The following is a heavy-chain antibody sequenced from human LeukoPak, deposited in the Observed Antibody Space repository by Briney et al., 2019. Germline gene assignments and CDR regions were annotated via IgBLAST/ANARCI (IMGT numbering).Heavy chain of an antibody. V-gene: IGHV3-11*04. D-gene: IGHD5-24*01. Sequence: GGSLRLSCAASGFTFSDYYMSWIRQAPGKGLEWVSYISSSGSTIYYADSVKGRFTISRDNAKNSLYLQMNSLRAEDTAVYYCARERKTRRDGYNFQIHYFDYWGQGTLVTVSS. CDR1: GFTFSDYY. CDR2: ISSSGSTI. CDR3: ARERKTRRDGYNFQIHYFDY. J-gene: IGHJ4*02.